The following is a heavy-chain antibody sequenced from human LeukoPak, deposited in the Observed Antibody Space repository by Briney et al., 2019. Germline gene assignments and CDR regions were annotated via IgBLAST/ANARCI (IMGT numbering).Heavy chain of an antibody. J-gene: IGHJ2*01. CDR1: GGSISSSSYY. V-gene: IGHV4-39*07. Sequence: SETLSLTCTVSGGSISSSSYYWGWIRQPPGKGLEWIGSIYYSGSTYYNPSLKSRVTISVDTSKNQFSLKLSSVTAADTAVYYCATAGVPPYWYFDLWGRGTLVTVSS. CDR3: ATAGVPPYWYFDL. D-gene: IGHD3-10*01. CDR2: IYYSGST.